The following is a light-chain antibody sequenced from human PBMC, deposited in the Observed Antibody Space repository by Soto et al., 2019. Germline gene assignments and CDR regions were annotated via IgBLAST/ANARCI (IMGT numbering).Light chain of an antibody. V-gene: IGKV1-5*03. CDR3: QQYNGFLFT. J-gene: IGKJ3*01. CDR1: QTINNW. CDR2: KAS. Sequence: DIYVTQSPSTLSASVGDRVTITCRASQTINNWLAWYQQKPGKAPKLLVYKASSLESGVPSRFSGSGSGTEFTLTISSLQPDDFGTYYCQQYNGFLFTFGPGTKVDIK.